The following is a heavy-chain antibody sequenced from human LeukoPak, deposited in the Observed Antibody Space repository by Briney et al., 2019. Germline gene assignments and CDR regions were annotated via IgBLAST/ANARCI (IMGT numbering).Heavy chain of an antibody. CDR1: GGSISSYY. D-gene: IGHD6-13*01. V-gene: IGHV4-4*07. J-gene: IGHJ6*03. CDR3: ARDLGEAVAGGLGSYPYYYMDV. Sequence: PSETLSLTCTVSGGSISSYYWSWIRQPARKGLEWIGRIYTSGSTTYNPSLKSRVTMSVDTSKNQFSLKLSSVTAADTAVYYCARDLGEAVAGGLGSYPYYYMDVWGKGTAVTISS. CDR2: IYTSGST.